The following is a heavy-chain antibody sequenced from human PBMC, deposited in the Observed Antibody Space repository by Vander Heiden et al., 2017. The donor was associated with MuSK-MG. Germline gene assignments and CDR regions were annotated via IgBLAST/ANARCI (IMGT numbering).Heavy chain of an antibody. D-gene: IGHD4-17*01. Sequence: QVQLQESGPGLVKPSEPLSLPGPVPGGSISSGGYYWSWIRQHPGKGLEWIGYIYYSGSTYYNQSLKSRVTISVDTSKNQFSLKLSSVTAADTAVDDCARDHEYGDYRGGLDYWGQGTRVTVSS. CDR3: ARDHEYGDYRGGLDY. CDR2: IYYSGST. J-gene: IGHJ4*02. V-gene: IGHV4-31*03. CDR1: GGSISSGGYY.